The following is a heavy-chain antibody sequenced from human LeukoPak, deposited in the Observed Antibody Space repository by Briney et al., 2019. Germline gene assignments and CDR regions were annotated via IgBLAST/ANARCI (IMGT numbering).Heavy chain of an antibody. Sequence: NPSETLSLTCTVSGGSVSSGSYYWSWIRQPPGKGLEWIGYIYYSGSTNYNPSLKSRVTISVDTSKNQFSLKLSSVTAADTAVFYCARVASGYDVFDIWGQGTMVTVSP. CDR2: IYYSGST. CDR1: GGSVSSGSYY. J-gene: IGHJ3*02. V-gene: IGHV4-61*01. D-gene: IGHD3-3*01. CDR3: ARVASGYDVFDI.